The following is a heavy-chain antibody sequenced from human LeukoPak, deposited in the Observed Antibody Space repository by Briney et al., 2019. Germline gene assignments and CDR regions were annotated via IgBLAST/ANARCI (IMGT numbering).Heavy chain of an antibody. J-gene: IGHJ4*02. CDR2: RWYDGSNK. D-gene: IGHD5-18*01. CDR3: AKDPHGSYGPRYFFDY. CDR1: GFTFSTYA. Sequence: GGSLRLSCAASGFTFSTYAMHWVRQAPGKRLKWAAVRWYDGSNKYYADSVKGRFDITRDNSKNTLNLHMNSLRAEDTAVYYCAKDPHGSYGPRYFFDYWGQGTLVTVSS. V-gene: IGHV3-33*06.